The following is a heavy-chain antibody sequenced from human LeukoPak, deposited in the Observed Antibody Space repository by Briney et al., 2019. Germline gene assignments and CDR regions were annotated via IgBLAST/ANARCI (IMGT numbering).Heavy chain of an antibody. Sequence: PSETLSLTCSVSGGSITSYYWSWIRQAAGKGLEWIGRIYTSGSTAYNPSLKSRVTMSVDTSKNQFSLKLYSVTAADTAVYYCARSGGSGTYYDGSFDYWGHGTLVTVSS. J-gene: IGHJ4*01. CDR2: IYTSGST. CDR1: GGSITSYY. CDR3: ARSGGSGTYYDGSFDY. D-gene: IGHD1-26*01. V-gene: IGHV4-4*07.